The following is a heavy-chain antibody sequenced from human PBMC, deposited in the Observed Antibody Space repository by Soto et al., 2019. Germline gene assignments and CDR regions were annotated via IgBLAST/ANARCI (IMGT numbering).Heavy chain of an antibody. CDR2: ISGYNGNT. D-gene: IGHD6-6*01. V-gene: IGHV1-18*01. CDR1: GYTFSNYG. Sequence: QAQLVQSGAEGKKPGASVKVSCQASGYTFSNYGFSWVRQAPGQGLEWMGWISGYNGNTNYAERLQGRVTMTTDTSTSTAYMELKSLRYDDTAVYYCAREGQLGYWGQGTPVTVSS. CDR3: AREGQLGY. J-gene: IGHJ4*02.